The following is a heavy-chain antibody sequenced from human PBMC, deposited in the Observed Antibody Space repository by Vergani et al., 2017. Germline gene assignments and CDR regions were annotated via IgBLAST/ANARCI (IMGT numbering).Heavy chain of an antibody. D-gene: IGHD6-19*01. CDR3: AKSGSQWLVQYYFDY. J-gene: IGHJ4*02. CDR2: INHSGST. Sequence: QVQLQQWGAGLLKPSETLSLTCAVYGGSFSGYYWSWIRQPPGKGLEWIGEINHSGSTNYNPSLKSRVTMSEDTSKNQFSLNLTSVTAADTAVYYCAKSGSQWLVQYYFDYWGQGTLVTVSS. CDR1: GGSFSGYY. V-gene: IGHV4-34*01.